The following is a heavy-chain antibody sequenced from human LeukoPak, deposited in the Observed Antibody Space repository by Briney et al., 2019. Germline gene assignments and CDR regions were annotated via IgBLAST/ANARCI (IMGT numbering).Heavy chain of an antibody. CDR1: GYTFTTHG. V-gene: IGHV1-18*01. CDR3: ARDGYFDL. CDR2: ISANNGNT. Sequence: ASVKVSCKASGYTFTTHGIARVRQAPGQGLEWMGWISANNGNTNYAQSLQGRVTMSTDTSTNTAYMELRSLRSDDTAVYYCARDGYFDLWGRGTLVTVSS. J-gene: IGHJ2*01.